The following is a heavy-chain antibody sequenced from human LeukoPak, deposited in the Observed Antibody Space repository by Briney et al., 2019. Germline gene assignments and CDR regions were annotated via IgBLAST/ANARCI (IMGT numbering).Heavy chain of an antibody. Sequence: PGGSLRLSCAASGFTFSDYYMSWIRQAPGKGLEWVSYISSSGSTIYYADSVKGRFTISRDNAKNSLYLQMNSLRAEDTAVYYCARVLGYYDSSGYYYDAFDIWGQGTMVTVSS. D-gene: IGHD3-22*01. CDR2: ISSSGSTI. J-gene: IGHJ3*02. CDR1: GFTFSDYY. V-gene: IGHV3-11*04. CDR3: ARVLGYYDSSGYYYDAFDI.